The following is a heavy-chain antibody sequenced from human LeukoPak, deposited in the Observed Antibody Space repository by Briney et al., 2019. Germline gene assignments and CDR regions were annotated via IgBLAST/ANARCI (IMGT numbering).Heavy chain of an antibody. D-gene: IGHD5-18*01. J-gene: IGHJ5*02. Sequence: PGGSLRLSRAASGLTVSSNYMSWVRQAPGKGLEWVSVIYSGGSTYYADSVKGRFTISRDNSKNTLYLQMNSLRAEDTAVYYCARERHTAMRSWGQGTLVTVSS. CDR2: IYSGGST. V-gene: IGHV3-53*01. CDR1: GLTVSSNY. CDR3: ARERHTAMRS.